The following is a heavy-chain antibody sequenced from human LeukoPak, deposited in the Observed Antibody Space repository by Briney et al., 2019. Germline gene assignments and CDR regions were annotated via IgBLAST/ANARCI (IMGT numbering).Heavy chain of an antibody. D-gene: IGHD3-22*01. CDR1: GFTFSSYG. CDR2: IWYDGSNK. Sequence: GGSLRLSCAASGFTFSSYGMHWVRQAPGKGLEWVAVIWYDGSNKYYADSVKGRFTISRDKSKNTLYLQMNSLRAEDTAVYYCARDGRTVYDYYDSSGLGYWGQGTLVTVSS. V-gene: IGHV3-33*08. J-gene: IGHJ4*02. CDR3: ARDGRTVYDYYDSSGLGY.